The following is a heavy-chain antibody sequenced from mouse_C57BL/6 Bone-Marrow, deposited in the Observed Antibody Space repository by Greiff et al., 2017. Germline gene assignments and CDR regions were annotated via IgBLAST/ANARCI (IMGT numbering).Heavy chain of an antibody. CDR2: ISSGSSTI. CDR3: ARRWLLPYAMDY. CDR1: GFTFSDYG. Sequence: EVKLVESGGGLVKPGGSLKLSCAASGFTFSDYGMHWVRQAPEKGLEWVAYISSGSSTIYYADTVKGRFTISRDNAKHTLVLQMTSLRSQDTTMYYGARRWLLPYAMDYWGQGTSVTVSS. J-gene: IGHJ4*01. D-gene: IGHD2-3*01. V-gene: IGHV5-17*01.